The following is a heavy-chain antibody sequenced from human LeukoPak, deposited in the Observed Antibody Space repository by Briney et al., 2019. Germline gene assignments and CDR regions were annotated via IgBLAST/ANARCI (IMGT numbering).Heavy chain of an antibody. Sequence: PSETLSLTCTVSGGSISSYYWSWVRQPLGKGLEWIGYIYYSGSTNYNPSLKSRVTISVDTSKNQFSLKLSSVTAADTAVYYCARRPPVGYYGMDVWGQGTTVTVSS. CDR2: IYYSGST. CDR3: ARRPPVGYYGMDV. J-gene: IGHJ6*02. D-gene: IGHD1-14*01. CDR1: GGSISSYY. V-gene: IGHV4-59*01.